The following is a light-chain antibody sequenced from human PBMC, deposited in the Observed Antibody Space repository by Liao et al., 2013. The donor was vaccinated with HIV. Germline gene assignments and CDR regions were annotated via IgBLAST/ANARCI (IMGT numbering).Light chain of an antibody. J-gene: IGLJ3*02. CDR3: QAWDSNSWV. CDR2: DDM. CDR1: KLGEKY. Sequence: SYELTQPPSVSVSPGQTAIITCSGDKLGEKYVCWYQQKPGQSPILVIYDDMKRPSGIPERFSASKSGHTATLTISGAQPVDEAEYFCQAWDSNSWVFGGGTELTVL. V-gene: IGLV3-1*01.